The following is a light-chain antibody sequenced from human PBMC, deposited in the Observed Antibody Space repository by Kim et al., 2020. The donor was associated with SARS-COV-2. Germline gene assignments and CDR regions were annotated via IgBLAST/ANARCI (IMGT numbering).Light chain of an antibody. Sequence: ERDTINCKSSQSVLYSSNNKNYLAWYQQTPGQPPTLLIYWASTRESGVPDRFSGSGSGTDFTLTISSLQAEDVAVYYCQQYYSSRTFGQGTKLEI. CDR3: QQYYSSRT. CDR2: WAS. V-gene: IGKV4-1*01. J-gene: IGKJ2*01. CDR1: QSVLYSSNNKNY.